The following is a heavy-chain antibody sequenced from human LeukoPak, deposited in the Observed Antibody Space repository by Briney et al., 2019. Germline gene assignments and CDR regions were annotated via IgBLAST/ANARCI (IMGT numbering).Heavy chain of an antibody. CDR1: GFTFSRNA. J-gene: IGHJ4*02. CDR3: AKGGAFTKEALGY. V-gene: IGHV3-23*01. Sequence: GGSLRLSCAASGFTFSRNAMVWVRQAPGKGPEWLSGISGSGVATYYADSVKGRFTISRDDSKNTLYLQMNSLRAEDTAVYYCAKGGAFTKEALGYWGQGTLVTVSS. CDR2: ISGSGVAT. D-gene: IGHD2-2*01.